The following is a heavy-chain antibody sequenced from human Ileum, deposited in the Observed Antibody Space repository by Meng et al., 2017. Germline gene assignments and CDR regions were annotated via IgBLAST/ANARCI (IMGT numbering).Heavy chain of an antibody. CDR1: GGSIKSNSFS. J-gene: IGHJ4*02. CDR2: IYEGGTT. Sequence: SETLSLTCTVPGGSIKSNSFSWAWIRQSPGKGLEWIGSIYEGGTTLYNPSLKSRVTISADTSKSQFSLKLRSVTAADTAVHFCSRGPPPRYCRGATCTFDYWGQGSLVTVSS. D-gene: IGHD2-15*01. V-gene: IGHV4-39*07. CDR3: SRGPPPRYCRGATCTFDY.